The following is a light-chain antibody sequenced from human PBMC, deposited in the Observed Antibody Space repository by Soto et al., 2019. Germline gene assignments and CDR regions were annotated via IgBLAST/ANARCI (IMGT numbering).Light chain of an antibody. V-gene: IGKV3-11*01. CDR1: QGVSSY. CDR3: QQANSFPIT. Sequence: EIVLTQSPATLSLSPGERATLSCRASQGVSSYLAWYQQKPGQAPRLLIYDASNGATGIPARFSGSGSGTDFTLTISSLQPEDFATCYCQQANSFPITFGQGTRLEIK. CDR2: DAS. J-gene: IGKJ5*01.